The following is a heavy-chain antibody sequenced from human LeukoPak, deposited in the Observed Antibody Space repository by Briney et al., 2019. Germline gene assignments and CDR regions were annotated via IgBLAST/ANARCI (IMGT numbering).Heavy chain of an antibody. CDR1: GFTFSSNY. J-gene: IGHJ6*02. CDR2: IYSGGST. Sequence: GGSLRLSCAASGFTFSSNYMSWVRQAPGKGLEWVSVIYSGGSTYYADSVKGRFTISRDNSKNTLYLQMNSLRAEDTAVYYCARHMAAGYGMDVWGQGTTVTVSS. V-gene: IGHV3-53*01. CDR3: ARHMAAGYGMDV. D-gene: IGHD6-25*01.